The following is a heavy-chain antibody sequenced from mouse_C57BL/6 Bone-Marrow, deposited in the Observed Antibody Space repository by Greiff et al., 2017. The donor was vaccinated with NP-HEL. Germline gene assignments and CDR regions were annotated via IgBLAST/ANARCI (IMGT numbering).Heavy chain of an antibody. CDR2: IDPENGDT. J-gene: IGHJ1*03. CDR3: MDGPTDYFDV. V-gene: IGHV14-4*01. CDR1: GFNIKDDY. D-gene: IGHD2-3*01. Sequence: EVQLQQSGAELVRPGASVKLSCTASGFNIKDDYMHWVKQRPEQGLEWIGWIDPENGDTEYASKFQGKATITADTSSNTAYLQLSSLTSEDTAVYYCMDGPTDYFDVWGTGTTVTVSS.